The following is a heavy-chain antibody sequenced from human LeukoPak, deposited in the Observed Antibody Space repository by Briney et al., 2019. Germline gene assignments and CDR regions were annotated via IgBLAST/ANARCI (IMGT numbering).Heavy chain of an antibody. V-gene: IGHV3-7*01. J-gene: IGHJ2*01. CDR3: AREPLVVVIPYWYFDL. CDR2: IKQDGSEK. CDR1: GFTFSSYW. Sequence: PGGSLRLSCAASGFTFSSYWMSWVRQAPGKGLEWVANIKQDGSEKYYVDSVKGRFTISRDNAKNSLYLQMNSLRAEDTAVYYCAREPLVVVIPYWYFDLWGRGTLVTVSS. D-gene: IGHD3-22*01.